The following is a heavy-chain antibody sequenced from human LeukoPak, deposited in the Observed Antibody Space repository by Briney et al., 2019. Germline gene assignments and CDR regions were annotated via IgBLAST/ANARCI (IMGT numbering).Heavy chain of an antibody. Sequence: SGPTLVNPTQTLTLTCAFSGFSLSTSGVGVGWIRQPPGKALEWLAVIYWDDDKRHSPSLKSRLTITKDTSKNQVVLTMPNMDPVDTATYYCAHKEYYALGSLGDSFDYWGQGTLVTVSS. CDR2: IYWDDDK. D-gene: IGHD3-10*01. CDR3: AHKEYYALGSLGDSFDY. V-gene: IGHV2-5*02. J-gene: IGHJ4*02. CDR1: GFSLSTSGVG.